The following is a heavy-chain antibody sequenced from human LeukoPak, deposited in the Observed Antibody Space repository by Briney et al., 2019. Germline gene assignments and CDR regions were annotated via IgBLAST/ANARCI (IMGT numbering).Heavy chain of an antibody. CDR3: ARDPSRGLYYFDH. V-gene: IGHV3-53*01. CDR2: IYSGGSI. CDR1: GLIVNSNY. J-gene: IGHJ4*02. D-gene: IGHD3/OR15-3a*01. Sequence: PGGSLRLSCAASGLIVNSNYMSWVRQAPGKGLEWVSVIYSGGSIYYADSVKGRFTTSRDNSKNTLYLQMNSLRAEDTAVYYCARDPSRGLYYFDHWGQGTLVTVSS.